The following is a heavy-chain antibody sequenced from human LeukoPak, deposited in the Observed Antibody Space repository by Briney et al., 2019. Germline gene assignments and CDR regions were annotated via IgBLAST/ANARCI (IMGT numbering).Heavy chain of an antibody. CDR1: GFTFSASW. D-gene: IGHD3/OR15-3a*01. V-gene: IGHV3-7*01. Sequence: GGSLRLSCAASGFTFSASWMSWVRQAPGKGLEWVATIKQDGSDNYYVDSVKGRFTIFRDNVRNSLYLQMNSLSVDDTAVYYCVRASPGLVREGIDSWGQGTLVIVSS. J-gene: IGHJ4*02. CDR3: VRASPGLVREGIDS. CDR2: IKQDGSDN.